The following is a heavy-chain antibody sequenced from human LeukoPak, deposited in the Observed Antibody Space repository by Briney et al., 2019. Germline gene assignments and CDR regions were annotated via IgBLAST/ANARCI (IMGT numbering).Heavy chain of an antibody. J-gene: IGHJ4*02. Sequence: GASVKVSCKASGYTFTSYYMHWVRQAPGQGLEWMGLINPNSGGTNYAQKFQGRVTMTRDTSISTVYMELSSLRSDDTAVYYCARERVRGVSKADYWGQGTLVTVSS. V-gene: IGHV1-2*02. D-gene: IGHD3-10*01. CDR3: ARERVRGVSKADY. CDR1: GYTFTSYY. CDR2: INPNSGGT.